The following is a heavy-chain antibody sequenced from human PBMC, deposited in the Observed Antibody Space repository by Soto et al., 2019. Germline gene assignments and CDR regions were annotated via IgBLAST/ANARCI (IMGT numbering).Heavy chain of an antibody. CDR1: GCMFSSYW. CDR2: LHNDGSTT. CDR3: ARDNWNSY. J-gene: IGHJ4*01. Sequence: EVQLVESGGGLVQPGGSVRLSCAASGCMFSSYWMHWVRQAPGKGLMWVSRLHNDGSTTRYADSVMGRFTISRDNAKNTLYLQMSSLRVEDTAVYYCARDNWNSYWGQGTLVTVSS. V-gene: IGHV3-74*01. D-gene: IGHD1-7*01.